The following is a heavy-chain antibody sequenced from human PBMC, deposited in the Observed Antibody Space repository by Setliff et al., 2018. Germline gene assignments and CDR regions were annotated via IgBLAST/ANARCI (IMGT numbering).Heavy chain of an antibody. V-gene: IGHV4-39*01. CDR1: DDSIYSATYY. CDR3: AREGRWDYSYPIY. D-gene: IGHD4-4*01. CDR2: ISYDGNT. Sequence: PSETLSLTCNVSDDSIYSATYYWGWIRQPPGKGLERIGTISYDGNTNYNSSLKGRVTLSLDVSKRQIALRLSSVTAVDTGVYYCAREGRWDYSYPIYWGQGILVTVSS. J-gene: IGHJ4*02.